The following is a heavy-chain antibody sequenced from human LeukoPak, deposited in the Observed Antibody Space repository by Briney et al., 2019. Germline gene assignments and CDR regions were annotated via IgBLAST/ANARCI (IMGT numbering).Heavy chain of an antibody. CDR1: GFTFSSYW. CDR2: IKQDGSEK. V-gene: IGHV3-7*05. J-gene: IGHJ4*02. Sequence: GGSLRLSCAASGFTFSSYWMSWVGQAPGKGLEWVANIKQDGSEKYYVNSVKGRFTISRDNAKNSLYLQMNSLRAEDTAVYYCARDQRYCSSSSCPWEPFDYWGQGTLVTVSS. D-gene: IGHD2-2*01. CDR3: ARDQRYCSSSSCPWEPFDY.